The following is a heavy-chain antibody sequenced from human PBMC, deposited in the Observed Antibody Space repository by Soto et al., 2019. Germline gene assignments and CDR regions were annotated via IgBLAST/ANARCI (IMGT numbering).Heavy chain of an antibody. CDR2: IHSDGSST. V-gene: IGHV3-74*01. CDR3: ARGARGAFDL. CDR1: GFTFSYYW. J-gene: IGHJ3*01. Sequence: EVQLVESEGGLVQPGGSLRLSCAASGFTFSYYWMHWVRQAPGQGLVWVSRIHSDGSSTTYADSVKGRFTISRDNAKNTLYLQMTSLRAEDTAVYYCARGARGAFDLWGQGTMVTVSS.